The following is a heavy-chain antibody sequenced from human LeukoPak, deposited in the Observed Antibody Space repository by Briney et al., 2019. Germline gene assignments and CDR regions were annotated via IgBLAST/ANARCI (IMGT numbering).Heavy chain of an antibody. D-gene: IGHD2-8*02. CDR1: GFTFSTYG. CDR3: ARLKIYCTGGVCLSPIDY. J-gene: IGHJ4*02. CDR2: ISSSTSSK. V-gene: IGHV3-21*01. Sequence: GGSLRLSCAASGFTFSTYGMNWVRQAPGKGLEGVSAISSSTSSKYYADSVKGRFTISRDNAKNSLYLQMNSLRAEDTAVYYCARLKIYCTGGVCLSPIDYWGQGTLVTVSS.